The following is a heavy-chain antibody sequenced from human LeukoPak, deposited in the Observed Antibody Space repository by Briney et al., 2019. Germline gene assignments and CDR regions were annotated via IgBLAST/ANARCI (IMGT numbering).Heavy chain of an antibody. V-gene: IGHV1-2*02. Sequence: GASVKVSCKASGYTFTGYYMRWVRQAPGQGLEWMGWINPNSGGTNYAQKFQGRVTMTRDTSISTAYMELSRLRSDDTAVYYCARGYYGSGSYYSGDRVDYWGQGTLVTVSS. CDR2: INPNSGGT. J-gene: IGHJ4*02. CDR3: ARGYYGSGSYYSGDRVDY. CDR1: GYTFTGYY. D-gene: IGHD3-10*01.